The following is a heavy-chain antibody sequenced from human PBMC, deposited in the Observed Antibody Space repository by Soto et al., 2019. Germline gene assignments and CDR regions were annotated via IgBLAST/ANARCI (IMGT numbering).Heavy chain of an antibody. J-gene: IGHJ4*02. V-gene: IGHV3-23*01. Sequence: GGSLRLSCAASGFTFSSYAMSWVRQAPGKGLEWVSAISGSGGSTYYADSVKGRFTISRNNSKNTLYLQMNSLRAEDTAVYYCAKDTTAMVVYYFDYWGQGTLVTVSS. D-gene: IGHD5-18*01. CDR2: ISGSGGST. CDR3: AKDTTAMVVYYFDY. CDR1: GFTFSSYA.